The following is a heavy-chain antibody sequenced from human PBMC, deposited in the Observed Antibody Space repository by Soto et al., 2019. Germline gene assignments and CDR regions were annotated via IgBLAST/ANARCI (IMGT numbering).Heavy chain of an antibody. CDR1: GGSFSGYY. Sequence: LETLSLTCAVYGGSFSGYYWSWIRQPPGKGLEWIGEINRSGSTNYNPSLKSRVTISVDTSKNQFSLKLSSVTAADTAVYYCARGPNIVLMAYAALDYWGQGTLVTVSS. CDR3: ARGPNIVLMAYAALDY. CDR2: INRSGST. V-gene: IGHV4-34*01. J-gene: IGHJ4*02. D-gene: IGHD2-8*01.